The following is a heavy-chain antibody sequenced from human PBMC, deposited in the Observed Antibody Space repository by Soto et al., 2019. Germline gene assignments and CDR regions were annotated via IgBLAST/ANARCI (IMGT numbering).Heavy chain of an antibody. D-gene: IGHD6-19*01. Sequence: QVQLVQSGAEVKKPGSSVKVSCKASGGTFSSYAISWVRQAPGQGLEWMGGIIPIFGTANYAQKFQGRVTITADESTSTAYMELGSLRSEDRAVYYCARDSSGWYGGGDYFDYWGQGTLVTVSS. V-gene: IGHV1-69*01. J-gene: IGHJ4*02. CDR1: GGTFSSYA. CDR3: ARDSSGWYGGGDYFDY. CDR2: IIPIFGTA.